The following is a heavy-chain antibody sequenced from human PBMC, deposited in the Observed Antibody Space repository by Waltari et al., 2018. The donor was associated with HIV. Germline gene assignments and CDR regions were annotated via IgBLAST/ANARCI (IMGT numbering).Heavy chain of an antibody. V-gene: IGHV3-21*01. CDR1: GFTFSSYS. CDR2: SSSSSTFI. J-gene: IGHJ4*02. Sequence: EVQLVESGGGLVKPGGYLRLSCAASGFTFSSYSMNWVRQAPGKGLEWVSSSSSSSTFIYYADSVKGRFTISRDNAKNSLYLQMNSLRAEDTAVYYCARDRQGTVTKDFDYWGQGTLVTVSS. D-gene: IGHD4-17*01. CDR3: ARDRQGTVTKDFDY.